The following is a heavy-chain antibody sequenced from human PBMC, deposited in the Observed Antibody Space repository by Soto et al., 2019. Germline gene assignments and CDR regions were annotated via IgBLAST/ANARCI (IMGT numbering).Heavy chain of an antibody. CDR2: INPNSGGT. CDR1: GYTFTGYY. V-gene: IGHV1-2*04. D-gene: IGHD6-19*01. Sequence: ASVKVSCKASGYTFTGYYMHWVRQAPGQGLEWMGWINPNSGGTNYAQKFQGWVTMTRDTSISTAYMELSRLRSDDTAVYYCARDFMAVAGKQYYYYYGMDVWGQGTTVTVSS. CDR3: ARDFMAVAGKQYYYYYGMDV. J-gene: IGHJ6*02.